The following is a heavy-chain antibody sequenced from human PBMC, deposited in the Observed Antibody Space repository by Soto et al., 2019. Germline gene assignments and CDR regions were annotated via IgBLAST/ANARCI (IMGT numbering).Heavy chain of an antibody. CDR1: GFSLGDHA. CDR3: VRESGSGSFWGSYAMDV. CDR2: ISWNSALI. Sequence: EVQLVESGGDLVQPGRSLRLSCAASGFSLGDHAMHWVRQTPGKGLEWVSGISWNSALIQYADSVQGRFTISRDNARNSLNLQMDSLRPEDTALYYCVRESGSGSFWGSYAMDVWGQGTTVTVSS. D-gene: IGHD3-10*01. J-gene: IGHJ6*02. V-gene: IGHV3-9*01.